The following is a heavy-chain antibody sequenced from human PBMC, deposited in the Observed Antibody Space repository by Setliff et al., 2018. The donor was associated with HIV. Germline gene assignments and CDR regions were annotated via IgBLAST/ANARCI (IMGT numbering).Heavy chain of an antibody. D-gene: IGHD1-26*01. J-gene: IGHJ4*02. CDR2: ITHSGST. CDR3: AGGPGTTSIDY. Sequence: SETLSLTCAVHRGYFSGYYWSWIRQPPGKGLEWTGEITHSGSTNYNMSLWSRVTISLDASRNQFSLELLSVPAADTAVYYCAGGPGTTSIDYWAQGTLVTVSS. V-gene: IGHV4-34*01. CDR1: RGYFSGYY.